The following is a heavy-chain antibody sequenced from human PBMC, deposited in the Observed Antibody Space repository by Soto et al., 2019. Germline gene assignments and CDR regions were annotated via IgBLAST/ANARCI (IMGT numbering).Heavy chain of an antibody. CDR3: ASDYKWELIGGTFDY. J-gene: IGHJ4*02. CDR2: ISHDGTNK. V-gene: IGHV3-30*04. D-gene: IGHD1-26*01. Sequence: ESGGGVVQPGRSLRVSCAASGLTFSSHAMHWVRQAPGKGLEWVAVISHDGTNKYYLDSVKGRFTISRDNSENTLYLQMNSLRVEDTAVYYCASDYKWELIGGTFDYLGQGTLVTVSA. CDR1: GLTFSSHA.